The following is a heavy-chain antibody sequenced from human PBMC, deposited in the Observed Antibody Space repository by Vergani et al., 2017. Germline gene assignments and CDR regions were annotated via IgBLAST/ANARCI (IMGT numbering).Heavy chain of an antibody. CDR1: GGSISSYY. D-gene: IGHD6-19*01. J-gene: IGHJ5*02. V-gene: IGHV4-4*08. CDR2: IYTSGST. Sequence: QVQLQESGPGLVKPSETLSLTCTVSGGSISSYYWSWIRQPPGKGLEWIGRIYTSGSTNYNPSLKSRVTISVDTSKNQFSLKLSSVTAADTAVYYCARVRSSGWYGVWFDPWGQGTLVTVSS. CDR3: ARVRSSGWYGVWFDP.